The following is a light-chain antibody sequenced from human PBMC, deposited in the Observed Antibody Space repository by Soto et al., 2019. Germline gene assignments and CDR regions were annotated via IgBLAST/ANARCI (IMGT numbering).Light chain of an antibody. CDR3: NSHSYTNSCV. CDR2: NVN. CDR1: SRDISGYDF. V-gene: IGLV2-8*01. Sequence: QSVLTQPPSASGSPGQAVTISCTGTSRDISGYDFGSWYQVRPGEAPQLIIYNVNGRPSGFPRRFSGSKSGNSASLTSSGLQAVDESNYCCNSHSYTNSCVFGAGTKVT. J-gene: IGLJ1*01.